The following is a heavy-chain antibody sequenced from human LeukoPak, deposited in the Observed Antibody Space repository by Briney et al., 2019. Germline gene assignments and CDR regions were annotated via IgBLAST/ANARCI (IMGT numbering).Heavy chain of an antibody. CDR2: ISSSSSTI. Sequence: GGSLRLSCAASGFTFSSYEMNWVRQAPGKGLEWVSYISSSSSTIYYADSVKGRFTISRDNAKNSLYLQMNSLRAEDTAVYYCARDHRSGYCSGGSCYVYWGQGTLVTVSS. V-gene: IGHV3-48*01. J-gene: IGHJ4*02. CDR3: ARDHRSGYCSGGSCYVY. CDR1: GFTFSSYE. D-gene: IGHD2-15*01.